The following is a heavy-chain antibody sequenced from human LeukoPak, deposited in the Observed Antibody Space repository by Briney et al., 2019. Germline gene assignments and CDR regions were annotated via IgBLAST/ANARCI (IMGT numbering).Heavy chain of an antibody. CDR3: AKDRSSWYANNAFDI. CDR1: GLTFRNYG. V-gene: IGHV3-33*06. Sequence: GGSLRLSCTTSGLTFRNYGFHWVRQAPGKGLEWVAIIWYDGKKKEYADSVKGRFTVSKDNSKNTLYLQLNSLRAEDTAVYYCAKDRSSWYANNAFDIWGQGTMVTVSS. J-gene: IGHJ3*02. D-gene: IGHD6-13*01. CDR2: IWYDGKKK.